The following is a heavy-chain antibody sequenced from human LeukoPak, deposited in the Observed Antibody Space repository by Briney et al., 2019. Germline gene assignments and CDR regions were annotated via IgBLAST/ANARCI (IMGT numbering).Heavy chain of an antibody. J-gene: IGHJ4*02. V-gene: IGHV3-9*01. CDR1: GFTLDNYA. D-gene: IGHD6-19*01. CDR3: ARDIFSVAGPDLDC. CDR2: ISWDSGSI. Sequence: GWSLRLSCAASGFTLDNYAMHWVRHTPGKGLEWVSGISWDSGSINHADSVEGLFTISRDNAKNSLFLQMNSLRTEDTALYYCARDIFSVAGPDLDCWGQGTQVTVSS.